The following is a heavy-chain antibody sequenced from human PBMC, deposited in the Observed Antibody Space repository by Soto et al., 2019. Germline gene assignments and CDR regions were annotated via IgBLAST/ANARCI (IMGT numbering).Heavy chain of an antibody. CDR2: ISGGGST. CDR3: AKSVPGGYYRGLEY. Sequence: GCTRLCCAACRVRVWSYAVAGSLKKPGKGLEWVSSISGGGSTYAADSVKGRFTISRDNSQNTLYLQMNSLRDEDTAVYYCAKSVPGGYYRGLEYRVKGTLVPVSP. J-gene: IGHJ4*02. D-gene: IGHD3-10*01. V-gene: IGHV3-23*01. CDR1: RVRVWSYA.